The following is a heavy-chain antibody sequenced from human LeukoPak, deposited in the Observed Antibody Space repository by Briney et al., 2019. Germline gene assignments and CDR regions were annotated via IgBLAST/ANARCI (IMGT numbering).Heavy chain of an antibody. D-gene: IGHD3-16*01. CDR3: ATSMGGGNIDY. CDR1: GFSFSRNG. J-gene: IGHJ4*02. V-gene: IGHV3-30*03. Sequence: GGSLRLSCAASGFSFSRNGMHWVRQAPGKGLEWVAVISYDGSDKYHADSVKGRFTISRDSSKNTLYLQLNSLRADDTALYYCATSMGGGNIDYWGQGTLVTVSS. CDR2: ISYDGSDK.